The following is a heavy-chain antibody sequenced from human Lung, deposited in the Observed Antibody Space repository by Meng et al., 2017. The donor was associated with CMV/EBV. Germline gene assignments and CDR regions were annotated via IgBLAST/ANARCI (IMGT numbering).Heavy chain of an antibody. CDR1: FTFSSYA. J-gene: IGHJ4*02. D-gene: IGHD3-22*01. CDR3: AKPGGWYYYDSSGYYYY. Sequence: FTFSSYAMGWVRQAPGKGLEWVSAISGSGGSTYYADSVKGRFTISRDNSKNTLYLQMNSLRAEDTAVYYCAKPGGWYYYDSSGYYYYWGQGTLVTVSS. V-gene: IGHV3-23*01. CDR2: ISGSGGST.